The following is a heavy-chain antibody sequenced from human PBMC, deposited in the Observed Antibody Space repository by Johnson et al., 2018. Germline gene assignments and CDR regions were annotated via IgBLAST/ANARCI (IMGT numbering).Heavy chain of an antibody. D-gene: IGHD6-13*01. CDR3: ARHPQQLGRGVDDGMDV. CDR2: IIPIFGTA. J-gene: IGHJ6*02. Sequence: QVQLVESGAEVKKPGSSVKVSCKASGGTFSSYAISWVRQAPGQGLEWMGGIIPIFGTANYAQKFQGRVTITADESTSTAYMELRSLRSEDTAVYYWARHPQQLGRGVDDGMDVWGQGTTVTVSS. CDR1: GGTFSSYA. V-gene: IGHV1-69*01.